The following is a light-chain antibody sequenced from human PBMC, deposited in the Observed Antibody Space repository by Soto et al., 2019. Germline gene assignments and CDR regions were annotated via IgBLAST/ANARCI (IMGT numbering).Light chain of an antibody. CDR2: EVF. J-gene: IGLJ2*01. CDR3: SSYTTSSTLIL. CDR1: SSDVGGYDF. Sequence: QSALTQPASVSGSPGQSITISCTGTSSDVGGYDFVSWYQQHPGKAPKLLIYEVFNRPSGVSNRFSGSKSANTASLTISGLQAADEAEYYCSSYTTSSTLILFGGGTKLTVL. V-gene: IGLV2-14*01.